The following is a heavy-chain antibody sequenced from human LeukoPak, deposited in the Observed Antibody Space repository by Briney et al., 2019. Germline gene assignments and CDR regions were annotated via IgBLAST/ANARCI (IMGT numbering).Heavy chain of an antibody. CDR3: ARDLGYSSGWYLDY. J-gene: IGHJ4*02. V-gene: IGHV3-7*01. CDR1: TFTFSNYW. D-gene: IGHD6-19*01. Sequence: PGGSLRLSCAASTFTFSNYWMSWVRQAPGKGLEWVANIKQDGSEKYYVDSVKGRFTISRDNSKNTLYLQMNSLRAEDTAVYYCARDLGYSSGWYLDYWGQGTLVTVSS. CDR2: IKQDGSEK.